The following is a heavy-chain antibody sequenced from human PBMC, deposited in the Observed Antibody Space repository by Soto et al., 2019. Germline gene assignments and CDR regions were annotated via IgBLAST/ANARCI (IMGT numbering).Heavy chain of an antibody. CDR1: GYSFTSYW. CDR2: IYPGDSDT. D-gene: IGHD3-22*01. V-gene: IGHV5-51*01. Sequence: GESLKISCKGSGYSFTSYWIGWVRQMPGKGLEWMGIIYPGDSDTRYSPSFQGQVTISADKSISTAYLQWSSLKASDTAMYYCARHYYDSREHDAFDIWGQGTMVTVSS. CDR3: ARHYYDSREHDAFDI. J-gene: IGHJ3*02.